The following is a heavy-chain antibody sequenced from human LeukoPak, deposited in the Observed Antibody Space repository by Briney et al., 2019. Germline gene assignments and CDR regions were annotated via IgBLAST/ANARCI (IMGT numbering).Heavy chain of an antibody. CDR3: AQAGYSYGPGNY. CDR2: IKQDGSGK. J-gene: IGHJ4*02. CDR1: GFTFSNYW. D-gene: IGHD5-18*01. Sequence: GGSLRLSCAASGFTFSNYWMTWVRQAPGKGLEWVAHIKQDGSGKYYVDSVKGRFTISRDNSKNTLYLQMNSLRAEDTAVYYCAQAGYSYGPGNYWGQGTLVTVSS. V-gene: IGHV3-7*03.